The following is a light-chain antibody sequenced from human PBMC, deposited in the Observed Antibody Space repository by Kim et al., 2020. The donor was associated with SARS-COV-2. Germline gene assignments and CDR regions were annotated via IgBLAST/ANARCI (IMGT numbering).Light chain of an antibody. J-gene: IGLJ1*01. CDR1: NIGSKP. CDR2: RNS. V-gene: IGLV3-21*01. Sequence: APGKTARITCGGANIGSKPVYWYQQRAGPAPVLVIYRNSDRPSGIPERFSGSNSGNTATLTISRVEAGDEADYYCQVWDTPSSHYVFGAGTKVTVL. CDR3: QVWDTPSSHYV.